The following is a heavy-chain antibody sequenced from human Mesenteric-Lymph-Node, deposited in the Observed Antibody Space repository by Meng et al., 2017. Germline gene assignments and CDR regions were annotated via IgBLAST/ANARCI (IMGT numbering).Heavy chain of an antibody. D-gene: IGHD1-26*01. CDR3: TRNQWGPHL. CDR1: GYTFSSYW. CDR2: ISGDGSST. Sequence: VPLVESGGGLIQPGESLRLSCAASGYTFSSYWMSWVRQTPEKGLVWISHISGDGSSTSYADSVKGRFTISRDNAKNTLYLQMNSLRVEDTAVYYCTRNQWGPHLWGRGTLVTVSS. J-gene: IGHJ2*01. V-gene: IGHV3-74*01.